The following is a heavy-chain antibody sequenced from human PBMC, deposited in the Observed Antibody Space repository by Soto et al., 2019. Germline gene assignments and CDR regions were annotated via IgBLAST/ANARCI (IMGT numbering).Heavy chain of an antibody. CDR1: GYTFTSYD. Sequence: GASVKVSCKASGYTFTSYDINWVRQATGQGLEWMGWMNPNSGNTGYAQKFQGGVTMTRNTSISTAYMELSSLRSEDTAVYYCARVNYDFWSGYYTFHYWGQGTLVTVSS. J-gene: IGHJ4*02. CDR3: ARVNYDFWSGYYTFHY. D-gene: IGHD3-3*01. CDR2: MNPNSGNT. V-gene: IGHV1-8*01.